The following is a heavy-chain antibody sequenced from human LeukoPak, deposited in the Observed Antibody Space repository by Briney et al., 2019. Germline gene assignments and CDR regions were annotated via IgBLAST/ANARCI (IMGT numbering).Heavy chain of an antibody. CDR1: GFTFSNAW. J-gene: IGHJ4*02. Sequence: GGSLRLSCAASGFTFSNAWMSWVRKAPGRGLEWVRRIKGKTDRGTTDYAATVKGRFTISRDDSKTTLYLQMNSLKTEDTAVYYCTTLRYREYWGQGTLVTVSS. CDR2: IKGKTDRGTT. D-gene: IGHD1-1*01. V-gene: IGHV3-15*01. CDR3: TTLRYREY.